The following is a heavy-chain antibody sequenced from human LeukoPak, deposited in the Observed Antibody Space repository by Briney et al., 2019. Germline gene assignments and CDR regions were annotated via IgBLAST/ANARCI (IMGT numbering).Heavy chain of an antibody. CDR1: GGSFSGYY. J-gene: IGHJ4*02. Sequence: SETLSLTCAVYGGSFSGYYWSWIRQPPGKGLEWIGEINHSGSTNYNPSLKSRVTISVDTSKNQFSLKLSSVTAADTAVYYCARGPRPSRSRTPINYFDYWGQGTLVTVSS. CDR2: INHSGST. CDR3: ARGPRPSRSRTPINYFDY. V-gene: IGHV4-34*01. D-gene: IGHD1-1*01.